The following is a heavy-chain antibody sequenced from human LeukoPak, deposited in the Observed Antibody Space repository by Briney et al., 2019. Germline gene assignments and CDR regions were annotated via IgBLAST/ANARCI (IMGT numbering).Heavy chain of an antibody. CDR1: GGSMSSYY. CDR2: IYYSGST. CDR3: ARQTRGYSYGEGWFDP. D-gene: IGHD5-18*01. Sequence: SETLSLTCSVSGGSMSSYYWGWIRQPPGKGLEWIGSIYYSGSTYYNPSPKSRVTISVDTSKNQFSLKLSSVTAADTAVYYCARQTRGYSYGEGWFDPWGQGTLVTVSS. V-gene: IGHV4-39*01. J-gene: IGHJ5*02.